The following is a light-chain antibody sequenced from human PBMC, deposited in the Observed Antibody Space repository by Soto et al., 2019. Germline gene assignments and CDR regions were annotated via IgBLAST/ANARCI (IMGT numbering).Light chain of an antibody. CDR3: QQYGNSPQT. CDR2: GAS. V-gene: IGKV3-20*01. CDR1: QSVSSR. Sequence: EIVLTQSPGTLSLSPGERATLSCRASQSVSSRLAWYQQKPGQAPRVLIYGASRRATGIPDRFSGSGSGTDFTLTISRLEPEDFAVYYCQQYGNSPQTFGQGTKVDIK. J-gene: IGKJ1*01.